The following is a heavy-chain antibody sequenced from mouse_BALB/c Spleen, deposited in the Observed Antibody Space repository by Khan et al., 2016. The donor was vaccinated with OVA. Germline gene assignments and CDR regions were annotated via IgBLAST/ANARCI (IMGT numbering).Heavy chain of an antibody. Sequence: EVELVESGGGLVQPGGSRKLSCAASGFTFSSFGMHWVRQAPEKGLEWVAYISSGSNTIYYADTVKGRFTISRDNPKKTLFLQRTSLRSEDTAMYYCARRHTTYAWFANWGQGTLVTVSA. CDR3: ARRHTTYAWFAN. CDR1: GFTFSSFG. V-gene: IGHV5-17*02. D-gene: IGHD1-1*01. CDR2: ISSGSNTI. J-gene: IGHJ3*01.